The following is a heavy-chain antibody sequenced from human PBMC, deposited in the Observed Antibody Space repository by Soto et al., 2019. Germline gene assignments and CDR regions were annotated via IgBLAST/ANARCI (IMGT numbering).Heavy chain of an antibody. V-gene: IGHV3-30*18. J-gene: IGHJ4*02. CDR2: VGYEGRAK. CDR3: AKEGNSYASRFVDY. D-gene: IGHD2-8*01. Sequence: QMQLVESGGGVVQPGRSLRLSCTASGFIFSNYGMHWVRQAPGKGLEWVAVVGYEGRAKHYADSVKGRFTISRDNSQTTLYLQMASLRAEDTAVYYCAKEGNSYASRFVDYWGQGTLVTVS. CDR1: GFIFSNYG.